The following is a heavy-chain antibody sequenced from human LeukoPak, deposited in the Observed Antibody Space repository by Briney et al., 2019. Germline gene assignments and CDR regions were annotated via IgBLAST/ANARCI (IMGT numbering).Heavy chain of an antibody. CDR1: GYTFTSYD. D-gene: IGHD2-2*01. V-gene: IGHV1-8*03. J-gene: IGHJ5*02. CDR2: MNPKSGNT. CDR3: ARLSLSCSSTSCYEWFDP. Sequence: ASVKVSCKASGYTFTSYDINWVRQATGQGLEWMGWMNPKSGNTGYAQKFQGRVTITRNTSISTAYMELSSLRSEDTAVYYCARLSLSCSSTSCYEWFDPWGQGTLVTVSS.